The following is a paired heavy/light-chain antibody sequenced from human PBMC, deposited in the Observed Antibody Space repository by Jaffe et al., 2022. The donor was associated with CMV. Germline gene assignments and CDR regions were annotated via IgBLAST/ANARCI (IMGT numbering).Light chain of an antibody. CDR2: YDS. J-gene: IGLJ2*01. CDR1: NIGSKS. Sequence: SYVLTQPPSVSVAPGKTARMTCGGNNIGSKSVHWYQQKPGQAPVLVISYDSDRPSGIPERFSGSNSGNTATLTISTIEAGDEADYYCQVWDRSSDHGVFGGGTKLTVL. V-gene: IGLV3-21*04. CDR3: QVWDRSSDHGV.
Heavy chain of an antibody. D-gene: IGHD3-16*01. CDR2: ISWNSVNI. CDR3: AKGPGGGDLLGGGFDS. J-gene: IGHJ4*02. V-gene: IGHV3-9*01. CDR1: GFTFDDYA. Sequence: EVQLVESGGGLVQPGRSLRLSCAASGFTFDDYAIHWVRQTPEKGLEWVSGISWNSVNIAYADSVKGRFTIFRDNAKSSLYLQMDSLRAEDTALYYCAKGPGGGDLLGGGFDSWGQGTQVTVSS.